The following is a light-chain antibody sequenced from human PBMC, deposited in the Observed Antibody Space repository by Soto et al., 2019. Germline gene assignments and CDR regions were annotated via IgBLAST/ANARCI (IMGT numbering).Light chain of an antibody. J-gene: IGLJ1*01. CDR3: CSYAGSTTYV. CDR1: SSDVGGYNY. V-gene: IGLV2-14*01. CDR2: DVS. Sequence: QSVLTQPASVSGSPGQSITISCTGTSSDVGGYNYVSWYQHHPGKAPRLMIYDVSNRPSGVSDRFSGSKSGNTASLTISGLLAEDEADYYCCSYAGSTTYVFGTGTQLTVL.